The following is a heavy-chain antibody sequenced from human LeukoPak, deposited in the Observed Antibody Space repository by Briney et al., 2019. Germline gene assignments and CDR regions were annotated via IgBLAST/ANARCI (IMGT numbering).Heavy chain of an antibody. CDR2: ISGSGGST. V-gene: IGHV3-23*01. CDR3: AKDRRANNSSSSPTNWFDP. CDR1: GFTFSSYA. Sequence: GGSLRLSCAASGFTFSSYAMSWVRQAPGKGLEWVSAISGSGGSTYYADSVKGRFTISRDNSKNTLYLQMNSLRAEDTAVYYYAKDRRANNSSSSPTNWFDPWGQGTLVTVSS. D-gene: IGHD6-13*01. J-gene: IGHJ5*02.